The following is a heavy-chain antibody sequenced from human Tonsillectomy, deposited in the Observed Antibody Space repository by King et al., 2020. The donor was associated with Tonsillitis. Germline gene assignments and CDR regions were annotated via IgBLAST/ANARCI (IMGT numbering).Heavy chain of an antibody. V-gene: IGHV3-23*04. CDR2: LIGSGGAT. D-gene: IGHD2-15*01. CDR3: AKDGGRGLLLNYYGMDV. CDR1: GFSFSSYA. J-gene: IGHJ6*02. Sequence: VQLVESGGGLVQPGGSLRLSCAASGFSFSSYAMSWVRQAPGKGLEWVSALIGSGGATYYADSLKGRFTISRDNSKNTLYLQMNSLRAEDTAVYYCAKDGGRGLLLNYYGMDVWGQGTTVTVSS.